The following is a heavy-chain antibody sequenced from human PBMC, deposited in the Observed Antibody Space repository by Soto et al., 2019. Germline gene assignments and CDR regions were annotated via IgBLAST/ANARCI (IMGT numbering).Heavy chain of an antibody. V-gene: IGHV4-31*03. D-gene: IGHD3-3*01. J-gene: IGHJ6*04. CDR3: ARPLLERITIFGVVTPMDV. Sequence: PSENLSLTCTVSGGSLSSGSYYWSWIRQHTGKGLEWIGYIYYSGSTYYNPSLKSRVTISVDTSKNQFSLKLSSVTAADTAVYYCARPLLERITIFGVVTPMDVWGKGTTVTVSA. CDR2: IYYSGST. CDR1: GGSLSSGSYY.